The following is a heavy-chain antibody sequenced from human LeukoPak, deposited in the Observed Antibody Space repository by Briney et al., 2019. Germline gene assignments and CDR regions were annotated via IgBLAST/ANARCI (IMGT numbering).Heavy chain of an antibody. D-gene: IGHD1-1*01. CDR2: VHYSGNT. CDR1: GVSISRYY. CDR3: ARHDYNWKTFDY. J-gene: IGHJ4*02. Sequence: PSETLSLTCTVSGVSISRYYWSWVRQPPGKGLEWIGSVHYSGNTNYNPSLKSRVTISLDTSKNQFSLKLSYVTAADMAVYYCARHDYNWKTFDYWGQGTLVTVSS. V-gene: IGHV4-59*08.